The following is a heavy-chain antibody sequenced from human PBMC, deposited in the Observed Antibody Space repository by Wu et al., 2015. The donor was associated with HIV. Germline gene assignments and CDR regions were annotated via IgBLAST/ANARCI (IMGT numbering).Heavy chain of an antibody. Sequence: QVQLVQSGAEVKKPGASVKVSCKASGYIFSGHYMNWVRQAPGQGLEWMGWINPASGGTRYAEKFQGRVTMTSDTSTSTAYMELNSLTLDDTAVYYCARAQRPVADALELDYWGQGTLVTVSS. V-gene: IGHV1-2*02. CDR2: INPASGGT. CDR3: ARAQRPVADALELDY. CDR1: GYIFSGHY. J-gene: IGHJ4*02. D-gene: IGHD6-19*01.